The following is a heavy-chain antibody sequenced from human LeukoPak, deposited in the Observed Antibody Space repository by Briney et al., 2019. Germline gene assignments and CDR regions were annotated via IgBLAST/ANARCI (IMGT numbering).Heavy chain of an antibody. CDR3: AREGPAAGPDY. V-gene: IGHV4-39*07. Sequence: SETLSLTCTVSGGSISSSSYYWGWIRQPPGKGLEWIGSIYYSGSTYYNPSLKSRVTISVDTSKNQFSLKLSSVTAADTAVYYCAREGPAAGPDYWGQGTLVTVSS. CDR1: GGSISSSSYY. D-gene: IGHD6-13*01. J-gene: IGHJ4*02. CDR2: IYYSGST.